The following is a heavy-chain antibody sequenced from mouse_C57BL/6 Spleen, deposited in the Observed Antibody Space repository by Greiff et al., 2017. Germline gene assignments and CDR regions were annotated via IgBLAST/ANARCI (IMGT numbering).Heavy chain of an antibody. CDR1: GYTFTDYT. CDR2: IYPRDGST. CDR3: ARGGRSDYTGYFDV. J-gene: IGHJ1*03. D-gene: IGHD1-1*02. Sequence: QVQLQQSDAELAKPGASVKMSCKASGYTFTDYTIHWVKQRPEQGLEWIGYIYPRDGSTKYNEKFKGKATLTAYKSSSTAYMQHNSLTSEDSAVYLGARGGRSDYTGYFDVWGTGTTVTVSS. V-gene: IGHV1-78*01.